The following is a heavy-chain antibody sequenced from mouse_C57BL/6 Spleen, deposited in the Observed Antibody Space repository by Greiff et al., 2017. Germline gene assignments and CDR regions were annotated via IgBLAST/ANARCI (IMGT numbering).Heavy chain of an antibody. CDR1: GYTFTSYW. V-gene: IGHV1-72*01. CDR2: IDPNSGGT. CDR3: AWEPRYGNYWYFDV. J-gene: IGHJ1*03. Sequence: QVQLKQPGAELVKPGASVKLSCKASGYTFTSYWMHWVKQRPGRGLEWIGRIDPNSGGTKYNEKFKSKATLTVDKPSSTAYMRLSSLTSEDSAVYYCAWEPRYGNYWYFDVWGTGTTVTVSS. D-gene: IGHD2-1*01.